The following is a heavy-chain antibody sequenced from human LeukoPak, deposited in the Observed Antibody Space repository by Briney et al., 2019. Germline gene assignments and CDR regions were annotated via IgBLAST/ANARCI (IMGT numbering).Heavy chain of an antibody. CDR1: SGSITNYY. CDR2: IYYSGST. Sequence: SETLSLTCTVSSGSITNYYWSWIRQPPGKGLEWIGYIYYSGSTNYNPSLKSRVTISVDTSKNQFSLKLSSVTAADTAVYYCARHRGLNSYGSFDYWGQGTLVTVSS. D-gene: IGHD5-18*01. CDR3: ARHRGLNSYGSFDY. J-gene: IGHJ4*02. V-gene: IGHV4-59*08.